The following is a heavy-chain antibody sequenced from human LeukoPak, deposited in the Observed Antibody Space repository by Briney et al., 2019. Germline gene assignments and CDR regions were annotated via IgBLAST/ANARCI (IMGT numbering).Heavy chain of an antibody. Sequence: PSETLSLTCAVYGGSFSGYYWSWIRPPPGKGLEWIGEINHSGSTNYNPSLKSRVTISVDTSKKQFSLKLSSVTAADTAVYYCARVLDSSGYYYGFDPWGQGTLVTVSS. J-gene: IGHJ5*02. CDR2: INHSGST. CDR3: ARVLDSSGYYYGFDP. CDR1: GGSFSGYY. D-gene: IGHD3-22*01. V-gene: IGHV4-34*01.